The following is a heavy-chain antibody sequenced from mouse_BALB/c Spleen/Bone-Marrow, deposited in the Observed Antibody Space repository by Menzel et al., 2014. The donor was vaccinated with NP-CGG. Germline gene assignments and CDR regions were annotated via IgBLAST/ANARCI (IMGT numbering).Heavy chain of an antibody. CDR3: APNYYGKGYFDY. CDR2: INPYYDDT. CDR1: GYTFTNYI. J-gene: IGHJ2*01. D-gene: IGHD1-1*01. Sequence: VQLKESGPDLVKPGASVKMSCKASGYTFTNYIMHWVKRTPGQGLEWIGYINPYYDDTKYNEKFKNKATLTSDKSTSTAYMELSSLTSDDSAIYYCAPNYYGKGYFDYWGQGTTLTVSS. V-gene: IGHV1-14*01.